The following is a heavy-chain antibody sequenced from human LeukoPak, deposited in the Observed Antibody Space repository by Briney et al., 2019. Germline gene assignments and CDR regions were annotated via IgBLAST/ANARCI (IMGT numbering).Heavy chain of an antibody. CDR3: ARGQQWLGPFDY. CDR1: GGSISSYY. J-gene: IGHJ4*02. D-gene: IGHD6-19*01. CDR2: IYYSGST. V-gene: IGHV4-59*01. Sequence: SETLSLTCTVSGGSISSYYWSWIRQPPGKGLEWIGYIYYSGSTNYNPSLKSRVTISVDTSKNQFSLKLSSVTAADTALYYCARGQQWLGPFDYWGQGTLVTVSS.